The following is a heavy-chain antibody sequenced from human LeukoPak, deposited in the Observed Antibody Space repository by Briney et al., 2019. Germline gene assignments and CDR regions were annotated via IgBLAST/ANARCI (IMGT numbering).Heavy chain of an antibody. Sequence: SETLSLTCIVSGGSTSSGSHYWAWVRQPPGKGLEWIASMLYCGNTYYNPSLKSRVTISVDTSKNQFFLRLSSVTAADTTVYYCARHLDSRGRYFDYWGQGTLVTVSS. V-gene: IGHV4-39*01. CDR1: GGSTSSGSHY. CDR3: ARHLDSRGRYFDY. CDR2: MLYCGNT. J-gene: IGHJ4*02. D-gene: IGHD3-22*01.